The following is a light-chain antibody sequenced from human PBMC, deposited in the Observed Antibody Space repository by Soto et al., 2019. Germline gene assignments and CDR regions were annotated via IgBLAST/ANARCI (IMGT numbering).Light chain of an antibody. J-gene: IGKJ4*01. CDR3: QQRSNWPT. CDR1: QSVSSY. CDR2: DAS. Sequence: EIVLTQSPATLSLSPGERATLSCRASQSVSSYLAWYQQQPGQAPRLLIYDASNRATGIPDRFSGSGSGTDFTLTISRLEPEDCAVYYCQQRSNWPTFGGGTKVEIK. V-gene: IGKV3-11*01.